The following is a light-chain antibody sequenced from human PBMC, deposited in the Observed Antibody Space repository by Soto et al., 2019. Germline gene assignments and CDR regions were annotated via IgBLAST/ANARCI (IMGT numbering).Light chain of an antibody. CDR3: QQYYSTPRT. CDR1: QSVLYSSNNKSY. CDR2: WAS. Sequence: DIVLNQSPDSLAVYLGERATINFKSSQSVLYSSNNKSYVSWYQQKPGQPPGLLIYWASTRESGVPDRFSGSGSGTDSTLTISSLQAEDVAVYYCQQYYSTPRTFGGGTKVDIK. V-gene: IGKV4-1*01. J-gene: IGKJ4*01.